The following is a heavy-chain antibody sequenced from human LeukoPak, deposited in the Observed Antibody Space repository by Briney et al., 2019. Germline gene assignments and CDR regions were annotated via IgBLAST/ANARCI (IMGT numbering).Heavy chain of an antibody. V-gene: IGHV3-66*03. Sequence: GGSLRLSCAASGFTVSSDYMMWVRQAPAKGLEWVSDIYRSGATNYADSVKGRFTISRDNSKNTLYLQMNSLKSEDTAVYYCARPRRYGDHLFDYWGQGTLVTVSS. CDR1: GFTVSSDY. D-gene: IGHD4-17*01. CDR3: ARPRRYGDHLFDY. J-gene: IGHJ4*02. CDR2: IYRSGAT.